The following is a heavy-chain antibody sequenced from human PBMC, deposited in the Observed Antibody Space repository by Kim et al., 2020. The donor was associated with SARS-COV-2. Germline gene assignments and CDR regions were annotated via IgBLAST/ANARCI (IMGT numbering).Heavy chain of an antibody. J-gene: IGHJ4*02. Sequence: GSLRLSCVVSGIPFSNAWFNWVHQSPGKGLEWVGRIKSQSDGGTADLAAPVKGRFAISRDDSKNTLYLLMNSLRTDDSAVYYCTTVSMRWGQGTLVTVS. CDR3: TTVSMR. CDR1: GIPFSNAW. D-gene: IGHD2-2*01. CDR2: IKSQSDGGTA. V-gene: IGHV3-15*01.